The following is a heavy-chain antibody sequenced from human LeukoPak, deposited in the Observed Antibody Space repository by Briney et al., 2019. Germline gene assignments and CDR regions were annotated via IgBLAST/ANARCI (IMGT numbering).Heavy chain of an antibody. D-gene: IGHD3-10*01. V-gene: IGHV3-30-3*01. CDR3: ARDGGLDYYGSGSPGYFDY. J-gene: IGHJ4*02. CDR1: GFTFSSYA. Sequence: AGSLRLSCAASGFTFSSYAMHWVRQAPGKGLEWVAVISYDGSNKYYADSVKGRFTISRDNSKNTLYLQMNSLRAEDKAVYYCARDGGLDYYGSGSPGYFDYWGQGTLVTVSS. CDR2: ISYDGSNK.